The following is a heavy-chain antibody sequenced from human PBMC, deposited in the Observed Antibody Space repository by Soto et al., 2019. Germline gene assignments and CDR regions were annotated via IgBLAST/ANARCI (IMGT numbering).Heavy chain of an antibody. Sequence: KPSETLSLTCSVSGDSISNLDYFWAWIRQHPGQALEYIGYIYNSATTYYNPSFESRVAISVDTSKSQFSLNVTSVTAADTAVYFCARGRYCLTGRCFPNWFDSWGQGALVTVSS. CDR2: IYNSATT. J-gene: IGHJ5*01. CDR3: ARGRYCLTGRCFPNWFDS. CDR1: GDSISNLDYF. V-gene: IGHV4-30-4*01. D-gene: IGHD7-27*01.